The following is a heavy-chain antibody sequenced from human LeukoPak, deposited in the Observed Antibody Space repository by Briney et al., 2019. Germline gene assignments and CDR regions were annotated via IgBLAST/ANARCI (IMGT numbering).Heavy chain of an antibody. CDR1: GFTLSSYA. V-gene: IGHV3-23*01. D-gene: IGHD1-1*01. Sequence: SGGSLRLSCAASGFTLSSYAMTWVRQAPGKGLEWVSDIGDSGATTYYADSVKGRFTISRDNSQNTLYLQMNSLRAEDTAVYYCAKAQLEYSNGLKGYYYYGMDVWGQGTTVTVSS. CDR2: IGDSGATT. J-gene: IGHJ6*02. CDR3: AKAQLEYSNGLKGYYYYGMDV.